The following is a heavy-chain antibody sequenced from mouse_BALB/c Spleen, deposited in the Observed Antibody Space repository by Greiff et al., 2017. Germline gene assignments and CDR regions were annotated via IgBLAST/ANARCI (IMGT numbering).Heavy chain of an antibody. J-gene: IGHJ4*01. CDR1: GFTFSSYT. V-gene: IGHV5-12-2*01. D-gene: IGHD1-1*01. CDR3: ARQYGSPYAMDY. CDR2: ISNGGGST. Sequence: EVKLVESGGGLVQPGGSLKLSCAASGFTFSSYTMSWVRQTPEKRLELVAYISNGGGSTYYPDTVKGRFTISRDNAKNTLYLQMSSLKSEDTAMYYCARQYGSPYAMDYWGQGTSVTVSS.